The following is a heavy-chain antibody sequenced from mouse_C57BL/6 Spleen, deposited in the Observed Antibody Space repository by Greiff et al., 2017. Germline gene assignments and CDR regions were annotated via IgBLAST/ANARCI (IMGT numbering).Heavy chain of an antibody. Sequence: QVQLQQSGAELVRPGTSVKVSCKASGYAFTNYLIEWVKQRPGQGLEWIGVINPGSGGTNYNEKFKGKATLTADKSSSTTYMQLSSLTSEDSAVYFCARTGFYYSNYFDDFDYWGQGTTLTVSA. CDR2: INPGSGGT. CDR3: ARTGFYYSNYFDDFDY. D-gene: IGHD2-5*01. J-gene: IGHJ2*01. V-gene: IGHV1-54*01. CDR1: GYAFTNYL.